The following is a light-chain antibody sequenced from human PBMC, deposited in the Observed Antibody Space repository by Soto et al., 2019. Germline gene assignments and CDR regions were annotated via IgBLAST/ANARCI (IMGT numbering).Light chain of an antibody. Sequence: QSALTQPASVSGSPGQSITISCTGTSSDVGGSNYVSWYQQHPGKAPKLIISDVSNRPSGVSNRFSGSKSGNTASLTISGLQDEDEADYYCNSYTSSSTHVFGTGTKLTVL. J-gene: IGLJ1*01. CDR2: DVS. V-gene: IGLV2-14*03. CDR3: NSYTSSSTHV. CDR1: SSDVGGSNY.